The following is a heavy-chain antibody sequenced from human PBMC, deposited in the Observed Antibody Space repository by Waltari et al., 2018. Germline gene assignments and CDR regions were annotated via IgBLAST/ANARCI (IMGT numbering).Heavy chain of an antibody. V-gene: IGHV3-21*01. CDR3: ASVGSSWYFDY. J-gene: IGHJ4*02. Sequence: VQWVECGGGLVTLGGSLVLSCAPSGFSLCIYIMNWARQAPGKGLEWVGSISSTGKNIFYADSVKGRFTISRDDTKNSLYLQMSSLRVEDTAMYFCASVGSSWYFDYWGQGAPVTVSS. CDR1: GFSLCIYI. D-gene: IGHD6-13*01. CDR2: ISSTGKNI.